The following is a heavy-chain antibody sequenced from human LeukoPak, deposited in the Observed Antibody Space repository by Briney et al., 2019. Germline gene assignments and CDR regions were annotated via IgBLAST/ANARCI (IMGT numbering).Heavy chain of an antibody. V-gene: IGHV1-69*13. J-gene: IGHJ6*03. CDR3: ARDGIAARPHYYYYYMDV. Sequence: SVTVSCKASGGSFSSYAISWVRQAPRQGLGWMGGIIPIFCTRNYAHNFPGRVTITPDETTTTAYMVSRTLRSEDTAVYYCARDGIAARPHYYYYYMDVWGKGTTVTVSS. CDR2: IIPIFCTR. CDR1: GGSFSSYA. D-gene: IGHD6-6*01.